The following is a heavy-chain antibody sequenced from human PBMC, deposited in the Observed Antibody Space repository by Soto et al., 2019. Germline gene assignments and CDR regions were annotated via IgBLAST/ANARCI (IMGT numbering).Heavy chain of an antibody. V-gene: IGHV4-4*02. D-gene: IGHD1-26*01. CDR3: ARHGTLLIDY. CDR1: GASISSGSW. CDR2: VYHSGST. J-gene: IGHJ4*02. Sequence: SETLSLTCAVSGASISSGSWWSWVRQSPNKGLEWIGEVYHSGSTYYNPSLKSRVTISVDTSKNHFSLKLSSVTAADTAVYYCARHGTLLIDYWGQGTLVTVSS.